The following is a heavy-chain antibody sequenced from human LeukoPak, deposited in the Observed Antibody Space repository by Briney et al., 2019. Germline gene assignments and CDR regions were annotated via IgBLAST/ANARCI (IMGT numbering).Heavy chain of an antibody. J-gene: IGHJ6*02. CDR1: GLTVSNNY. D-gene: IGHD3-10*01. Sequence: GGSLRLSCAASGLTVSNNYMSWVRQAPGKGLEWVSVIYSGGSTYYADSVKGRFTISRDNSQSTLYLQMSSLRTEDTAVYYCARDPVWFGELTYYYYDMDVWGQGTTVTVSS. V-gene: IGHV3-66*02. CDR3: ARDPVWFGELTYYYYDMDV. CDR2: IYSGGST.